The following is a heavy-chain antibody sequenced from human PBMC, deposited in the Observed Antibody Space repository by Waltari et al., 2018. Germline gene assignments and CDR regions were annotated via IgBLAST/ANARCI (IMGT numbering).Heavy chain of an antibody. Sequence: EVQLVESGGGLIQPGGSLRLSCAASGFPVSSNYMSGVRQAPGKGLEWVSVIYSGGSTYYADSVKGRFTISRDNSKNTLYLQMNSLRAEDTAVYYCARVGLEQQLVRSYFDYWGQGTLVTVSS. CDR2: IYSGGST. CDR3: ARVGLEQQLVRSYFDY. CDR1: GFPVSSNY. J-gene: IGHJ4*02. V-gene: IGHV3-53*01. D-gene: IGHD6-13*01.